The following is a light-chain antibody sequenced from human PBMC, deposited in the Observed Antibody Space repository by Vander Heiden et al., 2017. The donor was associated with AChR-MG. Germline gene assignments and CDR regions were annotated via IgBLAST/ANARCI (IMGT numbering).Light chain of an antibody. CDR1: NIGLNS. CDR3: QVWDITDHVV. CDR2: DDS. J-gene: IGLJ2*01. V-gene: IGLV3-21*02. Sequence: SYVLTQAPSVSVAPGQTASISCEGNNIGLNSVHWFQQKPGQAPVLVVYDDSVRPSGIPERFSGSNSGNTATLTITRAEAGDEADYYCQVWDITDHVVFGGGTKLTVL.